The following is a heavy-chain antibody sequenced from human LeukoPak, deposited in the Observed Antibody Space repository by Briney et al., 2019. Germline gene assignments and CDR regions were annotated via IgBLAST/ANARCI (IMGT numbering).Heavy chain of an antibody. J-gene: IGHJ4*02. V-gene: IGHV3-30-3*01. CDR3: ARDGYYYDSSGYYFLDY. D-gene: IGHD3-22*01. Sequence: PGGSLRLSCAASGFTFSSYAMHWVRQAPGKGLEWVAVISYDGSNKYYADSVKGRFTSSGDNSKNTLYLQMNSLRAEDTAVYYCARDGYYYDSSGYYFLDYWGQGTLVTVSS. CDR1: GFTFSSYA. CDR2: ISYDGSNK.